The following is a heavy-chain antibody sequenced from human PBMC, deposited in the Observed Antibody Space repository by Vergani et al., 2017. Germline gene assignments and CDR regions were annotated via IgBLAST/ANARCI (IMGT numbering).Heavy chain of an antibody. CDR1: GFTLNTYG. J-gene: IGHJ6*02. CDR3: ANSVIAGNVGVAYFGMDV. V-gene: IGHV3-30*02. Sequence: VQLLESGGGSAQPGESLRLSCTLSGFTLNTYGIHWVRQAPGKGLEWVSFIRYDGSSEYYGDSVKGRFTISRDKSQNTVNLQMNSLRTEDTAVYFCANSVIAGNVGVAYFGMDVWGRGTTVTVSS. CDR2: IRYDGSSE. D-gene: IGHD2/OR15-2a*01.